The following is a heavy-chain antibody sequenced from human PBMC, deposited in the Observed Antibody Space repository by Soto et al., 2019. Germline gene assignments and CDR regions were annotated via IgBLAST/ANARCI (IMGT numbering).Heavy chain of an antibody. J-gene: IGHJ4*02. CDR2: ISAHNGNT. D-gene: IGHD1-26*01. CDR1: GYAFTTYG. CDR3: ARGRYGAY. V-gene: IGHV1-18*01. Sequence: QVHLVQSGAEVKKPGASVKVSCKGSGYAFTTYGITWVRQAPGQGLEWMGWISAHNGNTNYAQKLQGRGTVTRDTSTSTAYMELRGLRSDDTAVDYCARGRYGAYWGQGALVTVSS.